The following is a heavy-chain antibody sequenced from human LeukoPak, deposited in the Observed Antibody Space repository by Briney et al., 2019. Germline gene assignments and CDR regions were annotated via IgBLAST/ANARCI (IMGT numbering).Heavy chain of an antibody. J-gene: IGHJ4*02. Sequence: GGSLRLSCAASGFTFSSYWMRWVRQAPGKGLEWVATIKEDGSEKYYVDSVKGRFTISRDNAKSSLYLQMNSLRAEDTAVYYCASDYGDLTFYYFDYWGQGTLVTVSS. CDR3: ASDYGDLTFYYFDY. V-gene: IGHV3-7*04. CDR1: GFTFSSYW. CDR2: IKEDGSEK. D-gene: IGHD4-17*01.